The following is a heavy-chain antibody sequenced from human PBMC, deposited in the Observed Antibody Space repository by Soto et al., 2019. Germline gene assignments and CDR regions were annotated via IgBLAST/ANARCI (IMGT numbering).Heavy chain of an antibody. V-gene: IGHV4-59*08. Sequence: QVQLQESGPGLVKPSETLSLTCTVSGGSISSYYWSWIRQPPEKGLEWIGYIYYSGSTNYNPSLKSRVTTSVDSAKNQFHPKLSSATAAVTAVYYCARLKWHFDLWGRGKLFTVS. CDR1: GGSISSYY. CDR3: ARLKWHFDL. CDR2: IYYSGST. J-gene: IGHJ2*01.